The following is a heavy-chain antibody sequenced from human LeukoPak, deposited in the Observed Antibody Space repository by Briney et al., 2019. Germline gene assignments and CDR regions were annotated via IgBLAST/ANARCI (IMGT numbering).Heavy chain of an antibody. D-gene: IGHD6-13*01. CDR1: GFTSTSYA. J-gene: IGHJ6*03. CDR3: ATGPIAAATYYHYYYMDV. CDR2: ISGSGSST. V-gene: IGHV3-23*01. Sequence: GGSLRLSCAASGFTSTSYAMTWVRQAPGKGLEWVSAISGSGSSTYYADSVKGRFTISRDNSKNTLFLQVNSLRAEDTAVYYCATGPIAAATYYHYYYMDVWGKGTTVTVSS.